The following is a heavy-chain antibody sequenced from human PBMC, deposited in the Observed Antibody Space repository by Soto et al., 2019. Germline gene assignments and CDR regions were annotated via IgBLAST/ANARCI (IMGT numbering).Heavy chain of an antibody. D-gene: IGHD4-17*01. CDR1: GVSFSGYF. CDR2: INDSGST. CDR3: ARGLGSYNDYAIGD. V-gene: IGHV4-34*01. Sequence: SETLSLTCAFYGVSFSGYFWSLIRHPPGKGLEWIGEINDSGSTNYNPSLKSRVTISVDTSKNQFSLKVSSVTAADTAVYYCARGLGSYNDYAIGDWGQGTLVTVSS. J-gene: IGHJ4*02.